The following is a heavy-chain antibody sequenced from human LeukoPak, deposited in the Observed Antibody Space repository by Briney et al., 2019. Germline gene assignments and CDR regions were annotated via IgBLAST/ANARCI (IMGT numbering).Heavy chain of an antibody. CDR3: TTVYSYGCIDY. CDR2: IYYSGST. D-gene: IGHD5-18*01. J-gene: IGHJ4*02. V-gene: IGHV4-59*01. CDR1: GGSISSYY. Sequence: SESLSLTCTVSGGSISSYYWSWIRQPPGKGLEWIGYIYYSGSTNYDPSLKSRVTISVDTSKNQFSLKLSSVTAADTAVYYWTTVYSYGCIDYWGQGTLVTVSS.